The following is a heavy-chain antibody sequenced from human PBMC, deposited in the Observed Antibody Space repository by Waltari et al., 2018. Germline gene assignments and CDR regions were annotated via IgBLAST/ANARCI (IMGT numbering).Heavy chain of an antibody. CDR1: GGSFSGYY. Sequence: QVQLQQWGAGLLKPSETLSLTCAVYGGSFSGYYWSWIRQPPGKGLEWIGEINHSGSTNYNPSLKSRVTISVDTSKNQFSLKLSSVTAADTAVYYCAREQEGSYYYDSSRAFDYWGQGTLVTVSS. D-gene: IGHD3-22*01. CDR3: AREQEGSYYYDSSRAFDY. CDR2: INHSGST. J-gene: IGHJ4*02. V-gene: IGHV4-34*01.